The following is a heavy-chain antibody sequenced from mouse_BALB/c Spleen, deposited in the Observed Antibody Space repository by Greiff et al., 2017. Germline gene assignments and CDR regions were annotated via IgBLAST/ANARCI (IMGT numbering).Heavy chain of an antibody. Sequence: VQLQESGPGLVAPSQSLSITCTVSGFSLTSYGVHWVRQPPGKGLEWLGVIWAGGSTSYNSALMSRLSISKDNSKSTVFLKMNSLRTDDTAMYYCSRDGGLRLYYAMDYWGQGTSVTVSS. CDR2: IWAGGST. D-gene: IGHD1-2*01. CDR3: SRDGGLRLYYAMDY. J-gene: IGHJ4*01. V-gene: IGHV2-9*02. CDR1: GFSLTSYG.